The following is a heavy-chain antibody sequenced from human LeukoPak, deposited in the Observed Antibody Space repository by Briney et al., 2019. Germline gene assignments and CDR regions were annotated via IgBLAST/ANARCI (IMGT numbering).Heavy chain of an antibody. CDR1: GFTFSSYT. D-gene: IGHD6-13*01. Sequence: GSLRLSCAASGFTFSSYTMSWVRPAPGKGLEWVSTITTSDGNTYYADSVKGRFTVSRDNSKNTLFLQMNSLRAEDTAVYYCAKEVVVSAAVGTVGFDPWGQGTLVIVSS. V-gene: IGHV3-23*01. CDR3: AKEVVVSAAVGTVGFDP. J-gene: IGHJ5*02. CDR2: ITTSDGNT.